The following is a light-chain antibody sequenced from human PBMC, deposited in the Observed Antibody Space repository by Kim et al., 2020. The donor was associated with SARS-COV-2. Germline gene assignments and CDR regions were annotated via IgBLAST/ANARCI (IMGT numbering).Light chain of an antibody. J-gene: IGKJ4*01. CDR1: QSVSSSY. Sequence: PGERATLACRASQSVSSSYLAWYQQKPGQAPRLLIYGASSRATGIPDRFSGSGSGTDFTLTISRLEPEDFAVYYCQQYGSSPLTFGGGTKVDIK. CDR2: GAS. CDR3: QQYGSSPLT. V-gene: IGKV3-20*01.